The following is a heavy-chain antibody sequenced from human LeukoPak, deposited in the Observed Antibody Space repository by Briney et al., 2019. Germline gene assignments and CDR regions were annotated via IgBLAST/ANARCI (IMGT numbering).Heavy chain of an antibody. D-gene: IGHD6-19*01. V-gene: IGHV3-23*01. CDR1: GLTFSSYA. J-gene: IGHJ3*02. Sequence: PGGSLRLSCAASGLTFSSYAMSWVRQAPGKGLEWVSAISGSGGSTYYADSVKGRFTISRDNSKNTLYLQMNSLRAEDTAVYYCAAQWLLHGAFDIWGQGTMVTVSS. CDR2: ISGSGGST. CDR3: AAQWLLHGAFDI.